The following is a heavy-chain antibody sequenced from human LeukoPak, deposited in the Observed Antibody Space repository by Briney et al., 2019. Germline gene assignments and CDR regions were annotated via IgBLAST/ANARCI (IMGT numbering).Heavy chain of an antibody. CDR3: AKVHYYDSSVYYSEVDY. Sequence: GGSLRLSCAASGFTFSSYAMSWVRQAPGKGLEWVSAISGSGGSTYYADSVKGRFTISRDNSKNTLYLQMNSLRAEDTAVYYCAKVHYYDSSVYYSEVDYWGQGTLVTVSS. CDR1: GFTFSSYA. D-gene: IGHD3-22*01. V-gene: IGHV3-23*01. J-gene: IGHJ4*02. CDR2: ISGSGGST.